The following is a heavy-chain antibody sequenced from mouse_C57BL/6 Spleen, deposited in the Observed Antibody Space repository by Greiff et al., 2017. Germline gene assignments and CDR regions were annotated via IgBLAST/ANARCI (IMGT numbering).Heavy chain of an antibody. J-gene: IGHJ4*01. CDR1: GFTFSSYG. CDR2: ISSGGSYT. CDR3: ARRMAPLDAMDY. Sequence: EVQLVESGGDLVKPGGSLKLSCAASGFTFSSYGMSWVRQTPDKRLEWVATISSGGSYTYYPDSVKGRFTISRDNAKNTLYLQMSSLKSEDTAMYYCARRMAPLDAMDYWGQGTSVTVSS. D-gene: IGHD2-3*01. V-gene: IGHV5-6*01.